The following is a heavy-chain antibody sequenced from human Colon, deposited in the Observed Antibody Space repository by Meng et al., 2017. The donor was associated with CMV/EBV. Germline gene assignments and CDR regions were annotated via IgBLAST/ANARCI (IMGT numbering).Heavy chain of an antibody. CDR1: GFTVSSNY. CDR3: ARETSSPAIYYYYYGMDV. CDR2: MYSNGAR. V-gene: IGHV3-53*01. J-gene: IGHJ6*02. D-gene: IGHD2-2*01. Sequence: GGSLRLSCAASGFTVSSNYMTWVRQAPGKGLEWASIMYSNGARYYADSVKGRFTISRDNSKNTLYLQMYNLRAEDTAVYYCARETSSPAIYYYYYGMDVWGQGTTVTVSS.